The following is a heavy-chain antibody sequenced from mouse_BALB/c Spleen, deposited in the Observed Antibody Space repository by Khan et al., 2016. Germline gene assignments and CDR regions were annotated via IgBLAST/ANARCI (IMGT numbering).Heavy chain of an antibody. V-gene: IGHV5-4*02. CDR2: ISDGFSYT. D-gene: IGHD2-1*01. Sequence: EVELVESGGGLVKPGGTLKLSCTASGFTFSDYYIYWVRQTPEKRLEWVATISDGFSYTYYPDSVKGRFTLSRDNAENNLYLQVSSLKSEDTDMYYCARTYGNYWYFDVWGAGTTVTVSS. J-gene: IGHJ1*01. CDR1: GFTFSDYY. CDR3: ARTYGNYWYFDV.